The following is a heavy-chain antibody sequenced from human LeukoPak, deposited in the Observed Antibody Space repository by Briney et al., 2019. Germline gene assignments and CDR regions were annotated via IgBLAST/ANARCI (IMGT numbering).Heavy chain of an antibody. Sequence: PSETLSLTCTVSGGSISSSSYYWGWIRQPPGKGLEWIGSIYYSGSTYYNPSLKSRVTISVDTSKNQFSLKLSSVTAADTAVYYCATISDYGDYEFWGRGTLVTVSS. V-gene: IGHV4-39*07. D-gene: IGHD4-17*01. CDR2: IYYSGST. CDR3: ATISDYGDYEF. J-gene: IGHJ2*01. CDR1: GGSISSSSYY.